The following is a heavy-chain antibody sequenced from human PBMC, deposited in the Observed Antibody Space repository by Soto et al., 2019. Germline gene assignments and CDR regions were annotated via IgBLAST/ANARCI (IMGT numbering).Heavy chain of an antibody. CDR3: AREHGYCSGGTCPSELDF. CDR1: GFSFRSYG. V-gene: IGHV3-33*01. D-gene: IGHD2-15*01. CDR2: IWYDGSKK. J-gene: IGHJ4*02. Sequence: GGSLRVSCAASGFSFRSYGMHWVRQSPGKGLEWVATIWYDGSKKYYGESVKGRFSVSRDNSKSTLDLQMNSLRVEDTGVYYCAREHGYCSGGTCPSELDFWGQGALVTVS.